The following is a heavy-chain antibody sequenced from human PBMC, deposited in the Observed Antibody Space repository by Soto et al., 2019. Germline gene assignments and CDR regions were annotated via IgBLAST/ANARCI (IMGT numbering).Heavy chain of an antibody. Sequence: SETLSLTCAAYGGSFSGYYWSWIRQPPGKGLEWIGDINHSGVTNYKPSLKRRVTISVDTSKNQFSLQLKSVTAADTALYYCARFSGSYYYAMDVWGQGSTVTVSS. V-gene: IGHV4-34*01. J-gene: IGHJ6*02. CDR2: INHSGVT. D-gene: IGHD6-19*01. CDR3: ARFSGSYYYAMDV. CDR1: GGSFSGYY.